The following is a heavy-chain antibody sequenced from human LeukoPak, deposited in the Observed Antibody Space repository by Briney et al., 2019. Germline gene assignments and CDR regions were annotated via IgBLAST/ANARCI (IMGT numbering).Heavy chain of an antibody. CDR2: ISDDGSSA. CDR3: VRSGADTFY. V-gene: IGHV3-74*01. CDR1: GFTFRSYW. J-gene: IGHJ4*02. Sequence: GGSLRLSCTASGFTFRSYWMHWVRQIPGKGLMWVSRISDDGSSASYADSVKGRFTISRDDAKHTLYLQMNSLRAEDTAIYYCVRSGADTFYWGQGTLVTVSS. D-gene: IGHD1-26*01.